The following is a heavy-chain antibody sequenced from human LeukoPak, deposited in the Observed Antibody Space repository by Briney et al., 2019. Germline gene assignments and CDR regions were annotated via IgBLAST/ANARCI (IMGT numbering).Heavy chain of an antibody. CDR2: IYYSGNA. D-gene: IGHD1-26*01. CDR3: ARQFLVGSTFHAFDL. Sequence: SETLSLTCTVSGGSITGSTYYWGWIRQPPGKGLEWIGSIYYSGNAYSNPSLESRVTMSVDTSKKQFSLKLTSVTAADMAVYFCARQFLVGSTFHAFDLWGQGTRVTVSS. V-gene: IGHV4-39*07. J-gene: IGHJ3*01. CDR1: GGSITGSTYY.